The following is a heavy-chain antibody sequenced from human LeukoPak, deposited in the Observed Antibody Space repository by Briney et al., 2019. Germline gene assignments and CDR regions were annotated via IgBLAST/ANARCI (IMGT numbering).Heavy chain of an antibody. CDR1: GFTFSSYA. Sequence: GGSLRLSCAASGFTFSSYAMSWVRQAPGKGLEWVSAISGSGGSTYYADSVKGRFTISRDNSKNTLYLQMNSLRAEDTAVYYCAKGSGYSYGYPLDYWGQGTLVTVSS. CDR2: ISGSGGST. J-gene: IGHJ4*02. V-gene: IGHV3-23*01. D-gene: IGHD5-18*01. CDR3: AKGSGYSYGYPLDY.